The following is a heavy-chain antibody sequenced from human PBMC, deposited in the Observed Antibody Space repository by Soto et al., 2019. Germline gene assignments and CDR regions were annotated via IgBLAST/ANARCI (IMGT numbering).Heavy chain of an antibody. CDR3: AASTGTLGGYYYYYGMDV. Sequence: GASVKVSCKASGFTFASSAGQWVRQARGQRLEWIGWIVVGSGNTNYAQKFQERVTITRDMSTSTAYMELSSLRSEDTAVYYCAASTGTLGGYYYYYGMDVWGQGTTLTVSS. J-gene: IGHJ6*02. V-gene: IGHV1-58*01. CDR2: IVVGSGNT. D-gene: IGHD1-1*01. CDR1: GFTFASSA.